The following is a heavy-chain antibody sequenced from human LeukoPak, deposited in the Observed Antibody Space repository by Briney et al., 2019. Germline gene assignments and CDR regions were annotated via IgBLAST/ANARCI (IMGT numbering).Heavy chain of an antibody. CDR2: SSSGSTI. V-gene: IGHV3-11*01. CDR1: GFTFSDYY. J-gene: IGHJ5*02. D-gene: IGHD6-19*01. Sequence: GSLRLSCAASGFTFSDYYMISSSGSTIYYADSVKGRFTISRDNAKNSLYLQMNSLRAEDTAVYYCAKVRQWLVPNWFDPWGQGTLVTVSS. CDR3: AKVRQWLVPNWFDP.